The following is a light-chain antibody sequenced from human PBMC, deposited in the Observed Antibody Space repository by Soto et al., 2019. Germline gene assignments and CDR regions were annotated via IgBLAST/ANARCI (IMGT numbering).Light chain of an antibody. J-gene: IGLJ1*01. CDR2: EVK. CDR3: SSYTTTNTYV. CDR1: SSDVGGYNY. V-gene: IGLV2-14*01. Sequence: QSALTQPASVSGSPGQSITISCTGTSSDVGGYNYVSWYQQHPGKAPKLMIYEVKNRSSGVSNRFSGSKSGNTASLTISGLQAEDEADYYRSSYTTTNTYVFGTGTKLTVL.